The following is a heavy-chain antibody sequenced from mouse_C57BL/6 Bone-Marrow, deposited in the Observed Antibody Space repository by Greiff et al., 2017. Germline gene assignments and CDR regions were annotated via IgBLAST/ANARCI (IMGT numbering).Heavy chain of an antibody. V-gene: IGHV14-3*01. CDR1: GFNINNTY. CDR3: SRGDHWDFDV. CDR2: IDPANGNT. Sequence: EVKLVEPVAELVRPGASVKLSCTASGFNINNTYMHWVKQRPEQGLEWIGRIDPANGNTKYAPKFQGKATITADTSSNTAYLQLSSLTSEDTAIYYCSRGDHWDFDVWGTGTTVTGSS. J-gene: IGHJ1*03.